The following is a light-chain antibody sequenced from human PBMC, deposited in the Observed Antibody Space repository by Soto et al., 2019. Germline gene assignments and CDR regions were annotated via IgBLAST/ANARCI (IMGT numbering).Light chain of an antibody. CDR3: QSYDSSLSGSNV. CDR1: SSNIGAGYD. V-gene: IGLV1-40*01. Sequence: QSVLTQPPSVSGAPGQTVTISCTGSSSNIGAGYDVHWYQQLPGTAPKLLIYGNSNPPSGVPDRFSGSKSCTSASLAITGRQAEDEADYYCQSYDSSLSGSNVFGTGTKLTVL. J-gene: IGLJ1*01. CDR2: GNS.